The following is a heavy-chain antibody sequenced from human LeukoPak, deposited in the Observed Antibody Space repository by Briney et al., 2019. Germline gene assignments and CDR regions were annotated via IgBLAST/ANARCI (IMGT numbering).Heavy chain of an antibody. CDR2: ISGSRGST. J-gene: IGHJ4*02. D-gene: IGHD3-22*01. Sequence: GGSLRLSCVASGFTFSNYAMSWVRQAPGKGLEWVSGISGSRGSTHYADSAKGRLTISRDNSKNTLYLQMSSLRAEDTAVYYCAKVRDYDSSGYSDYWGQGNLVTVSS. V-gene: IGHV3-23*01. CDR1: GFTFSNYA. CDR3: AKVRDYDSSGYSDY.